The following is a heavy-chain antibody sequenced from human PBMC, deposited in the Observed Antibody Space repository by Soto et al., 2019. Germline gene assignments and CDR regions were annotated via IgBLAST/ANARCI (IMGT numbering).Heavy chain of an antibody. Sequence: QLQLQESGPGLVKPSETLSLTCTVSGGSSSSSSVYWGWIRQPPGKGMEWIGSSDYSGRTSYNPSLRSRVTIAVDKSKSQFSLKLSSVTAADTAVYYCARHSGPYAISWFDPWGQGTLVTVSS. CDR1: GGSSSSSSVY. CDR3: ARHSGPYAISWFDP. CDR2: SDYSGRT. D-gene: IGHD2-2*01. V-gene: IGHV4-39*01. J-gene: IGHJ5*02.